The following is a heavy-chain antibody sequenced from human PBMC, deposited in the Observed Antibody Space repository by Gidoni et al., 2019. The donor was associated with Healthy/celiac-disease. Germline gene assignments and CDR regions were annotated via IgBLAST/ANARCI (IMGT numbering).Heavy chain of an antibody. D-gene: IGHD5-12*01. Sequence: QVQLQQSAPGLVKPSGTLSLTCAVYGGSISSSNWWSWVRQPPGKGLEWIGEIYHSGSTNYNPSLKSRVTISVDKSKNQFSLKLSSVTAADTAVYYCARVGAGRDGYNRVDYWGQGTLVTVSS. V-gene: IGHV4-4*02. J-gene: IGHJ4*02. CDR3: ARVGAGRDGYNRVDY. CDR2: IYHSGST. CDR1: GGSISSSNW.